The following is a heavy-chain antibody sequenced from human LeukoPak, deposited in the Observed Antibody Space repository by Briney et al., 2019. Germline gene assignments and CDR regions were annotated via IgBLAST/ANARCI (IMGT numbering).Heavy chain of an antibody. V-gene: IGHV4-4*07. Sequence: SETLSLTCTVSGGSISSYWSWIRQPAGKGLEWIGRIYGSGSTNYNPSLKSRVTMSLDTSKNQFSLKLSSVTAADTAVYYCARGRPVVVVAAGPRAFDYWGQGTLVTVSS. D-gene: IGHD2-15*01. CDR2: IYGSGST. CDR1: GGSISSY. J-gene: IGHJ4*02. CDR3: ARGRPVVVVAAGPRAFDY.